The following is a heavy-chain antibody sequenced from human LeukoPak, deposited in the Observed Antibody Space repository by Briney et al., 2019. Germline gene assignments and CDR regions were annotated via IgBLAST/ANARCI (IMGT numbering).Heavy chain of an antibody. Sequence: SVKVSCKASGGTFSSSAITWVRQAPGQGLEWMGRIIPVLNITNYAQKFQGRVTITADTSTSTAYMELSSLRSEETAVYYCARDQGLTALPPYGLDVWGQGTTVTVSS. D-gene: IGHD5-18*01. V-gene: IGHV1-69*04. CDR3: ARDQGLTALPPYGLDV. J-gene: IGHJ6*02. CDR1: GGTFSSSA. CDR2: IIPVLNIT.